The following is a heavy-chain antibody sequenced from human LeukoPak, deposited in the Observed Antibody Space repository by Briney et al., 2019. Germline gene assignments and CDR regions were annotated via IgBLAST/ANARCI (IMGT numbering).Heavy chain of an antibody. Sequence: PSETLSLTCTVSGGSINNYYWSWVRQPPGAGLEWLAYIYYTGSTNYNPSLKTRLTISVDTSKNQFSLKLSSVTAADTAVYYCARDGRYYYDSSGYLRPDAFDIWGQGTMVTVSS. J-gene: IGHJ3*02. CDR2: IYYTGST. CDR1: GGSINNYY. D-gene: IGHD3-22*01. V-gene: IGHV4-59*12. CDR3: ARDGRYYYDSSGYLRPDAFDI.